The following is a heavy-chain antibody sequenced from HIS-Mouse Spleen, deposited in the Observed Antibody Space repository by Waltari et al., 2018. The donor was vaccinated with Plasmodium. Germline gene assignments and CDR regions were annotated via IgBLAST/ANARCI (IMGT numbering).Heavy chain of an antibody. J-gene: IGHJ2*01. Sequence: QVQLQQWGAGLLKPSETLSLTCAVYGGSFRGSYWSWIPQPPGKGLEWIGEINHSGSTNYHPHLNNRVTISVDTSQNHVSLKLRSGTDADTAVYYCARGLRVHYWYFDLCGRGPLVTDSS. CDR3: ARGLRVHYWYFDL. CDR2: INHSGST. D-gene: IGHD1-1*01. CDR1: GGSFRGSY. V-gene: IGHV4-34*01.